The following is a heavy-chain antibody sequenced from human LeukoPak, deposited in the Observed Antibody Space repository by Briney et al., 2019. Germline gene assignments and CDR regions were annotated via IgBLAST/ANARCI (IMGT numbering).Heavy chain of an antibody. Sequence: ASVKVSCKASGYTFTGYYMHLVRQAPGQGLEWMGRINPNSGGTNYAQKFQGRVTMTRDTSISTAYMELSRLRSDDTAVYYCARDRGYSSEPQDYWGQGTLVTVSS. J-gene: IGHJ4*02. CDR2: INPNSGGT. D-gene: IGHD6-25*01. CDR1: GYTFTGYY. V-gene: IGHV1-2*06. CDR3: ARDRGYSSEPQDY.